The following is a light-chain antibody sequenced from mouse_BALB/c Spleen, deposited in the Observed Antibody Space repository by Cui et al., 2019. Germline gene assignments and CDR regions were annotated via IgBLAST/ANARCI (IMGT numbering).Light chain of an antibody. CDR3: QQWSSYPFT. CDR2: DTS. V-gene: IGKV4-55*01. CDR1: SSVSY. J-gene: IGKJ4*01. Sequence: QIVLTQSLAIMSASPGEKVTMTCRASSSVSYMYWYQQKPGSSPRLLIYDTSNLASGVPVRFSGSGSGTSYSLTISRMEAEDAATYYCQQWSSYPFTFGSGTKLEIK.